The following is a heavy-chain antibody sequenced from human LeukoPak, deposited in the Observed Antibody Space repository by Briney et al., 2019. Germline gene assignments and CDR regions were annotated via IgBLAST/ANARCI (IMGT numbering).Heavy chain of an antibody. D-gene: IGHD2-2*01. Sequence: SETLSLTCAVYGGSFSGYYWSWIRQPPGKELERIGEINHSGSTNYNPSLKSRVTISVDTSKNQFSLKLSSVTAADTAVYYCARGHQVDCSSTSCYGNWFDPWGQGTLVAVSS. CDR1: GGSFSGYY. J-gene: IGHJ5*02. CDR3: ARGHQVDCSSTSCYGNWFDP. CDR2: INHSGST. V-gene: IGHV4-34*01.